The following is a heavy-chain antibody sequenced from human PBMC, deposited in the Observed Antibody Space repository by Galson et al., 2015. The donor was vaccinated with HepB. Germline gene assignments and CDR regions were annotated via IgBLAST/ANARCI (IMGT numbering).Heavy chain of an antibody. Sequence: SVKVSCKASGYTFTGYYMHWVRQAPGQGLEWMGWINPNSGGTNYAQKFQGRVTMTRDTSISTAYMELSRLRSDDTAVYYCAKTYYYGSGSYFGSKGIIGFDYWGQGTLVTVSS. CDR1: GYTFTGYY. V-gene: IGHV1-2*02. CDR3: AKTYYYGSGSYFGSKGIIGFDY. D-gene: IGHD3-10*01. CDR2: INPNSGGT. J-gene: IGHJ4*02.